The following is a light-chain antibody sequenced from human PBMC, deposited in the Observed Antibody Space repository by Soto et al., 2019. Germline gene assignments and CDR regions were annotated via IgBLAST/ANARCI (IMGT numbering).Light chain of an antibody. Sequence: HSALTQTASVSESPERSITISFTGTTVDIGNYNRVSWYQQHPGKSTKLRIYEVTDRPSGVSNRFSGSKSGNTASLTISGLQAEDEAEYYCSSYTNINTRACVFGTGTKVTVL. V-gene: IGLV2-14*01. CDR3: SSYTNINTRACV. CDR2: EVT. CDR1: TVDIGNYNR. J-gene: IGLJ1*01.